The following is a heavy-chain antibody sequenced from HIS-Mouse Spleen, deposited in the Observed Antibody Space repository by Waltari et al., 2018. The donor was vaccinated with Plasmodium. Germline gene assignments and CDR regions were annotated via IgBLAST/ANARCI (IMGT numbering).Heavy chain of an antibody. Sequence: QVQLQQWGAGLLKPSETLSLTCAVYGGSFSGYYWSWIRQPPGKGLEWIGEINHSGRTKYNRSLKSRVTISVDTSKNQCSLKLSSVTAAETAVYYCARVTSSGVYWYFDLWGRGTLVTVSS. D-gene: IGHD3-3*01. CDR2: INHSGRT. J-gene: IGHJ2*01. V-gene: IGHV4-34*01. CDR3: ARVTSSGVYWYFDL. CDR1: GGSFSGYY.